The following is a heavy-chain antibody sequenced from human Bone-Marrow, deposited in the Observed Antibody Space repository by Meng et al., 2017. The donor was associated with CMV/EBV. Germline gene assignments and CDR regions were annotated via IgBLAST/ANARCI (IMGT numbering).Heavy chain of an antibody. CDR2: TYYTGAT. V-gene: IGHV4-39*07. CDR3: ARDRRIAAAVPYGMDV. D-gene: IGHD6-13*01. Sequence: SETLSLTCTVSSGSISSSDYYWGWIRQPPGKGLEWIGSTYYTGATYYNPSLRSRVTISLDTAKNQFSLKLSSVTAADTAVYYCARDRRIAAAVPYGMDVWGQGTTVTVSS. CDR1: SGSISSSDYY. J-gene: IGHJ6*02.